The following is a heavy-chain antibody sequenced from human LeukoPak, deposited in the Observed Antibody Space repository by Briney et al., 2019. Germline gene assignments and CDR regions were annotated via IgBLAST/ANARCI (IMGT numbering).Heavy chain of an antibody. D-gene: IGHD6-13*01. CDR2: ISYDRSNK. V-gene: IGHV3-30*18. CDR1: GFTFSSYG. CDR3: AKVAAAALGPHDY. J-gene: IGHJ4*02. Sequence: GGSLRLSCAASGFTFSSYGMHWVRQAPGKGLEWVAVISYDRSNKYYADSVKGRFTISRDNSKNTLYLQMNSLRAEDTAVYYCAKVAAAALGPHDYWGQGTLVTVSS.